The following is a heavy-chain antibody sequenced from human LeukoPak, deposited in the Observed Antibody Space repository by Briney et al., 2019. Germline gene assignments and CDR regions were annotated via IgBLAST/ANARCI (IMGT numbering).Heavy chain of an antibody. J-gene: IGHJ6*03. CDR1: GSTFSDYY. D-gene: IGHD5-12*01. CDR2: ISSSSSYI. CDR3: ARDRATYYYYMDV. V-gene: IGHV3-11*06. Sequence: GGSLRLSCAASGSTFSDYYMSWIHQAPGKGLEWVSSISSSSSYIYYADSVKGRFTISRDNAKNSLYLQMNSLRAEDTAVYYCARDRATYYYYMDVWGKGTTVTVSS.